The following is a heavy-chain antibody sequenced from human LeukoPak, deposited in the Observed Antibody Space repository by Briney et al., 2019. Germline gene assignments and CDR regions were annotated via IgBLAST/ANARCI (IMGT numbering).Heavy chain of an antibody. CDR2: INHSGST. CDR1: GGSFSGYY. Sequence: SETLSLTCAVYGGSFSGYYWSWIRQPPGKGLEWIGEINHSGSTNYDPSLKSRVTISVDTSKNQFSLKLSSVTAADTAVYYCARDSTYYYGSGSDAFDIWGQGTMVTVSS. V-gene: IGHV4-34*01. J-gene: IGHJ3*02. D-gene: IGHD3-10*01. CDR3: ARDSTYYYGSGSDAFDI.